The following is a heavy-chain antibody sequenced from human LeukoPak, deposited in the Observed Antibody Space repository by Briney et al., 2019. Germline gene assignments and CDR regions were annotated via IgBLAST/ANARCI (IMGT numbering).Heavy chain of an antibody. Sequence: GGSLRLSCAASGFTFSSYSMNWVRQAPGKGLEWVSYISSSSSTIYYADSVKGRFTISRDNAKNSLYLQMSSLRAEDTAVYYCARVYSSSWYSGYLYMDVWGKGTTVTVSS. CDR1: GFTFSSYS. CDR3: ARVYSSSWYSGYLYMDV. D-gene: IGHD6-13*01. V-gene: IGHV3-48*01. J-gene: IGHJ6*03. CDR2: ISSSSSTI.